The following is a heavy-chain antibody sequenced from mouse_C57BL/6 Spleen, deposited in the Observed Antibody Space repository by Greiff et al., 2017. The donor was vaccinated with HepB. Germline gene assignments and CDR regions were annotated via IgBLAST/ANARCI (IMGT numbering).Heavy chain of an antibody. CDR1: GYTFTNYW. CDR2: IYPGGGYT. CDR3: ARIYYGLYYAMDY. Sequence: VKLMESGAELVRPGTSVKMSCKASGYTFTNYWIGWAKQRPGHGLEWIGDIYPGGGYTNYNEKFKGKATLTADKSSSTAYMQFSSLTSEDSAIYYCARIYYGLYYAMDYWGQGTSVTVSS. D-gene: IGHD2-1*01. J-gene: IGHJ4*01. V-gene: IGHV1-63*01.